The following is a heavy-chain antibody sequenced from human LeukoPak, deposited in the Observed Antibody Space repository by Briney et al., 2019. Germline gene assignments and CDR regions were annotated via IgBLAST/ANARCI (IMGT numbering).Heavy chain of an antibody. V-gene: IGHV3-48*01. D-gene: IGHD6-19*01. CDR3: ARESVAGTYNWFDP. J-gene: IGHJ5*02. CDR2: ISSSSSTI. Sequence: GGSLRLSCAASGFTFSSYSMNWVRQAPGKGLEWVSYISSSSSTIYYADSVKGRFTISRDNAKNSLYLQMNSLRAEDTAVYCCARESVAGTYNWFDPWGQGTLVTVSS. CDR1: GFTFSSYS.